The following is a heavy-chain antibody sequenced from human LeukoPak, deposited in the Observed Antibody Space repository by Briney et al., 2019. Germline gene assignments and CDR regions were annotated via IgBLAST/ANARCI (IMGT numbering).Heavy chain of an antibody. CDR1: GGSISSYY. V-gene: IGHV4-4*07. CDR3: AREAVSSSSGGDYYYYYMDV. CDR2: IYTSGST. J-gene: IGHJ6*03. D-gene: IGHD6-6*01. Sequence: PSETLSLTCTVSGGSISSYYWSWIRQPAGKGLEWIGRIYTSGSTNYNPSLKSRVTMSVDTSKNQFSLKLSSVTAADTAVYYCAREAVSSSSGGDYYYYYMDVWGKGTTDTVSS.